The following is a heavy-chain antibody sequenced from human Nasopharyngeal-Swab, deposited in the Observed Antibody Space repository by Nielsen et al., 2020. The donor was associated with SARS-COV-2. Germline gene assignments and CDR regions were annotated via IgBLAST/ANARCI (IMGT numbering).Heavy chain of an antibody. CDR1: GGSISSNY. CDR2: IYYSGNT. V-gene: IGHV4-59*12. CDR3: ARESPPDWYFDL. J-gene: IGHJ2*01. Sequence: GSLRLSCTVSGGSISSNYWSWIRQPPGKGLQWIGYIYYSGNTNYNPSLKSRVTISVDTSKNQFSLKLSSVTAADTAVYYCARESPPDWYFDLWGRGTLVTVSS.